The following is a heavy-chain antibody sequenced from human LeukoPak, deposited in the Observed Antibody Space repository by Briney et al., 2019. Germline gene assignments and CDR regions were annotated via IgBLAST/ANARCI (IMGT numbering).Heavy chain of an antibody. D-gene: IGHD5-12*01. CDR2: IRYDGTNK. V-gene: IGHV3-30*02. CDR3: ARGYSGYDFPFDY. CDR1: GFTFSDHY. J-gene: IGHJ4*02. Sequence: GGSLRLSCAASGFTFSDHYIDWVRQAPGKGLEWVAFIRYDGTNKDYADSEKGRFTISRDNSKNTLYLQMNSLRSEDTAVYYCARGYSGYDFPFDYWGQGTLVAVSS.